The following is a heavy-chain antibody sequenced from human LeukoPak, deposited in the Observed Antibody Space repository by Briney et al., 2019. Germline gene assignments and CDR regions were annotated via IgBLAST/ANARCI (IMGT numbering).Heavy chain of an antibody. V-gene: IGHV1-8*03. CDR1: GYTFTSYG. CDR2: MNPNSGNT. Sequence: ASVKVSCKASGYTFTSYGISWVRQAPGQGLEWMGWMNPNSGNTGYAQKFQGRVTITRNTSISTAYMELSSLRSEDTAVYYCARVVPYCSSTSCFSYNWFDPWGQGTLVTVSS. CDR3: ARVVPYCSSTSCFSYNWFDP. J-gene: IGHJ5*02. D-gene: IGHD2-2*01.